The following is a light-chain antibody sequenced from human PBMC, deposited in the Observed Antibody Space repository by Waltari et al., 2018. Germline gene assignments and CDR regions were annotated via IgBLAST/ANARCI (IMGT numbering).Light chain of an antibody. Sequence: SYELTQPSSVSVSPGQTARITSSGDILSKTHARWFQQKPGQAPLLVIFQDNLRPSGIPERFSGSSSGTTVTLTISGAHVDDEADYHCYSASDNNLVIFGGGTKLTVL. J-gene: IGLJ2*01. CDR1: ILSKTH. CDR3: YSASDNNLVI. CDR2: QDN. V-gene: IGLV3-27*01.